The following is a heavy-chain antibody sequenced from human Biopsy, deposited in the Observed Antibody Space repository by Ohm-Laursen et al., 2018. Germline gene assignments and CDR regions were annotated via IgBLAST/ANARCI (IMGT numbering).Heavy chain of an antibody. D-gene: IGHD3-10*01. CDR2: ITSRTSST. J-gene: IGHJ6*02. Sequence: GSRRLSCTASGFTFNVYSIDWVRQAPGKGLEWVSSITSRTSSTYYADSVKGRVTISRDNANNSVSLQMNNLRVDDTAVYYCARWYGDLFYYYNGMDVWGQGTTVTVSS. CDR3: ARWYGDLFYYYNGMDV. CDR1: GFTFNVYS. V-gene: IGHV3-21*01.